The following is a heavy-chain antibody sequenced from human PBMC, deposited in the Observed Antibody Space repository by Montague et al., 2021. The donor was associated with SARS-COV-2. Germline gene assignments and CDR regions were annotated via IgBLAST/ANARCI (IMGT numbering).Heavy chain of an antibody. CDR2: MHFTGKT. CDR1: GDPITNHY. CDR3: ARGRFDFGAGRQGTIDF. Sequence: SETLSLTCSVSGDPITNHYWSWIRQPAGKGLEWIGRMHFTGKTNFSPFFSSRLTMSADTSKNQFSLKLTAVTAADTAIYFCARGRFDFGAGRQGTIDFWGQGTLVTVSS. V-gene: IGHV4-4*07. J-gene: IGHJ4*02. D-gene: IGHD3-10*01.